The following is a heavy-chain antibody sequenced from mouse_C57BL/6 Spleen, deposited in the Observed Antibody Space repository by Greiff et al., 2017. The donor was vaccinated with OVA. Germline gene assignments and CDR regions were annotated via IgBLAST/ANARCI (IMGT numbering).Heavy chain of an antibody. V-gene: IGHV5-9-1*02. CDR3: TRGTTVVAGDWYFDV. CDR2: ISSGGDYI. CDR1: GFTFSSYA. Sequence: EVHLVESGEGLVKPGGSLKLSCAASGFTFSSYAMSWVRQTPEKRLEWVAYISSGGDYIYYADTVKGRFTISRDNARNTLYLQMSSLKSEDTAMYYCTRGTTVVAGDWYFDVWGTGTTVTVSS. J-gene: IGHJ1*03. D-gene: IGHD1-1*01.